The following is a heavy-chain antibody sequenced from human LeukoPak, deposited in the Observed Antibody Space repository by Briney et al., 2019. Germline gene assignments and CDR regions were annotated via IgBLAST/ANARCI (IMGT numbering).Heavy chain of an antibody. D-gene: IGHD3-22*01. CDR1: GFTFSNYA. Sequence: GGSLRLSCAASGFTFSNYAMSWVRQAPGKGLEWVSIISGSDGHIYYADSVKGQFTISRDNSMNTLYLQMNSLRVEDTAVYFCAIDPIDSSAFWGQGTLVTVSS. CDR2: ISGSDGHI. J-gene: IGHJ4*02. V-gene: IGHV3-23*01. CDR3: AIDPIDSSAF.